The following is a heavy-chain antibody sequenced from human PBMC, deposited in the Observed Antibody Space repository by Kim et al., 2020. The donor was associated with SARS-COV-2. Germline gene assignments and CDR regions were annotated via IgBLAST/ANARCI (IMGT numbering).Heavy chain of an antibody. CDR2: VKGDGSST. CDR1: GFTFSNHW. D-gene: IGHD4-17*01. V-gene: IGHV3-74*01. J-gene: IGHJ4*02. Sequence: GGSLRLSCAASGFTFSNHWMHWVRQAPGKGLVRVSRVKGDGSSTSYADSVKGRFTISRDNAKNTLYLQMNSLGVEDTAVYYCTRTTGSGDYVDWGQGTLVTVSS. CDR3: TRTTGSGDYVD.